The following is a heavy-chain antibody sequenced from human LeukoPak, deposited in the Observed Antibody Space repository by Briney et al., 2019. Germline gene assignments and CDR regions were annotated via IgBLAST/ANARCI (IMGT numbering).Heavy chain of an antibody. D-gene: IGHD3-10*01. J-gene: IGHJ6*03. V-gene: IGHV3-21*01. CDR3: ARSRITMVRGVHPYYYYYMDV. CDR2: ISSRSSYI. CDR1: GFTFSSYS. Sequence: GGSLRLSGAASGFTFSSYSMNWVREAPGRGLEWVSSISSRSSYIYYADSVKGRFPISRDNAKNALYLQMNSLRAEDTAVYYCARSRITMVRGVHPYYYYYMDVWGKGTTVTVSS.